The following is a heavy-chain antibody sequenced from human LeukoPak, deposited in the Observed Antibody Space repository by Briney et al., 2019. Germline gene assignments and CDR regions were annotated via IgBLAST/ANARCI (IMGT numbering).Heavy chain of an antibody. Sequence: GGSLRLSCAASGFTFSDYYMSWIRQAPGKGLGWVSYISSSGSTIYYADSVKGRFTISRDNAKNSLYLQMNSLRAEDTAVYYCASPRGSYYYYMDVWGKGTTVTVSS. CDR1: GFTFSDYY. J-gene: IGHJ6*03. CDR3: ASPRGSYYYYMDV. CDR2: ISSSGSTI. V-gene: IGHV3-11*01. D-gene: IGHD1-26*01.